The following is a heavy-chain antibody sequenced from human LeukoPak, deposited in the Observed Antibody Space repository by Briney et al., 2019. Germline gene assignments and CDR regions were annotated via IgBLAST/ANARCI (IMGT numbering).Heavy chain of an antibody. V-gene: IGHV1-24*01. J-gene: IGHJ4*02. CDR2: FDPEDGET. CDR1: GYTLTELS. Sequence: ASVKVSCKVSGYTLTELSMHWVRQAPGKGLEWMGGFDPEDGETIYAQKFQGRVTMTEDTSTDTAYMELSSLRSEDTAVYYCATALATTVTSFYDFDYWGQGTLVTVSS. D-gene: IGHD4-17*01. CDR3: ATALATTVTSFYDFDY.